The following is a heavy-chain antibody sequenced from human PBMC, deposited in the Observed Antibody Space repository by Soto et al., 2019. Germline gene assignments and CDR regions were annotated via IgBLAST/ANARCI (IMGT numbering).Heavy chain of an antibody. J-gene: IGHJ6*02. CDR2: ISAYNGNT. CDR3: ARVPINYYGSGSFEMDV. D-gene: IGHD3-10*01. Sequence: ASVKVSCKESGYTFTSYGISWVRQAPGQGLEWMGWISAYNGNTNYAQKLQGRVTMTTDTSTSTAYMELRSLRSDDTAVYYCARVPINYYGSGSFEMDVWGQGTTVTVSS. V-gene: IGHV1-18*01. CDR1: GYTFTSYG.